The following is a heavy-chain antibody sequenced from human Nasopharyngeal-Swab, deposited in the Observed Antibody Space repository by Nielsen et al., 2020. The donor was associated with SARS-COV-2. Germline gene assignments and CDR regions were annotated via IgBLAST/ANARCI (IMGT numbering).Heavy chain of an antibody. Sequence: GESLKISCAASGFAFSNYAVSWVRQAPGKGLEWVSTVTSSGSSTYYADSVKGWFTISRDNSKNTLYLQMGSLRAEDTAVYYCALPTWALRSFDLLLHFWGQGTVVTVSS. CDR3: ALPTWALRSFDLLLHF. V-gene: IGHV3-23*01. J-gene: IGHJ4*02. CDR1: GFAFSNYA. D-gene: IGHD3-9*01. CDR2: VTSSGSST.